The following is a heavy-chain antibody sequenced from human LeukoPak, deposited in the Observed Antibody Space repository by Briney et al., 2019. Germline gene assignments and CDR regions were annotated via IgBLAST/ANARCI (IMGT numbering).Heavy chain of an antibody. CDR1: GGSISSGGYY. CDR3: ARDNYYDTSAYALHI. Sequence: SETLSLTCTVSGGSISSGGYYWSWIRQHPGKGLEWIGHIYYRDSTYYNPSLKSRVTISADTSKNQFSLELSSVTVADTAVYYCARDNYYDTSAYALHIWGQGTMVTVSS. D-gene: IGHD3-22*01. CDR2: IYYRDST. V-gene: IGHV4-31*03. J-gene: IGHJ3*02.